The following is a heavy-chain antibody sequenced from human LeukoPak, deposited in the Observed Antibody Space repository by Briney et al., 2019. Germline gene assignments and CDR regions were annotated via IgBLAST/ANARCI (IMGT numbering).Heavy chain of an antibody. CDR3: ARATWDS. J-gene: IGHJ4*02. CDR2: IRYDGSNK. V-gene: IGHV3-30*02. CDR1: GFTFSNYG. D-gene: IGHD2-15*01. Sequence: PGGSLRLSCAASGFTFSNYGMHWVRQAPGKGLEWVAFIRYDGSNKYYADSVKGRFTVSRDNTKNSLYLQMNSLRAEDTAVYYCARATWDSWGQGALVTVSS.